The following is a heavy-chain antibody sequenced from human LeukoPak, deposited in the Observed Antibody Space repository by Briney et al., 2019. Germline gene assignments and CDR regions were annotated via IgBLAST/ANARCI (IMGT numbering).Heavy chain of an antibody. CDR3: ARGFLEWSFDY. V-gene: IGHV3-20*04. CDR1: GFTFDDYG. D-gene: IGHD3-3*01. CDR2: INWNGGST. Sequence: GGSLRLSCAVSGFTFDDYGMSWVRQAPGKGLEWVSGINWNGGSTGYADSVKGRFTISRDNAKNSLYLQMNSLRAEDTALYYCARGFLEWSFDYWGQGTLVTVSS. J-gene: IGHJ4*02.